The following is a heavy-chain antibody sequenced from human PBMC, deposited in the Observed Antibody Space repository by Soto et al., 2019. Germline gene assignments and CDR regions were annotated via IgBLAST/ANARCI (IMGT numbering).Heavy chain of an antibody. Sequence: EVQLVESGGGLVQPGGSLRLSCAASGSTFSSYWMYWVRQAPGKGLVWVSRTNSDGSDTTYADSVKGRFTISRDNAKNTLYLQMNSLRAEDTAVYDCARDRGWSLFDYWGQGTLVTVSS. CDR1: GSTFSSYW. CDR3: ARDRGWSLFDY. CDR2: TNSDGSDT. V-gene: IGHV3-74*01. J-gene: IGHJ4*02. D-gene: IGHD6-19*01.